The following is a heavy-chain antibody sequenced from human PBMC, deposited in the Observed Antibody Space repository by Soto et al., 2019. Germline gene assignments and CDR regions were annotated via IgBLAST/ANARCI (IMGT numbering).Heavy chain of an antibody. V-gene: IGHV3-30*03. CDR2: ISYDGSNK. Sequence: QVQLVESGGGVVQPGRSLRLSCAASGFTFSSYGMHWVRQAPGKGLEWVAVISYDGSNKYYADSVKGRFTISRDNSKNTLYLQMNSLRAEDTAVYYCARGISHAFAIWGQGTMVTVSS. J-gene: IGHJ3*02. D-gene: IGHD6-13*01. CDR1: GFTFSSYG. CDR3: ARGISHAFAI.